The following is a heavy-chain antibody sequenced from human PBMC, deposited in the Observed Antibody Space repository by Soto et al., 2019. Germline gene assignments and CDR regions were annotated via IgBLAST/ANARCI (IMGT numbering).Heavy chain of an antibody. CDR3: ARGPLYSSSSNYYYYGMDV. J-gene: IGHJ6*02. CDR1: GGSFSGYY. CDR2: INHSGST. Sequence: QVQLQQWGAGLLKPSETLSLTCAVYGGSFSGYYWSWIRQPPGKGLEWIGEINHSGSTNYNPSLKSRVTISVDTSKNQFSLKLSSVTAADTAVYYCARGPLYSSSSNYYYYGMDVWGQGTTVTVSS. D-gene: IGHD6-6*01. V-gene: IGHV4-34*01.